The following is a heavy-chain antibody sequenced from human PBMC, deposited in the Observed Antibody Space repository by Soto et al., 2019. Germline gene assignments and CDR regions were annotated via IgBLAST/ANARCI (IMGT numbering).Heavy chain of an antibody. CDR3: AKGSSNSRHYYFDY. V-gene: IGHV3-23*01. CDR1: GFTFSNYA. J-gene: IGHJ4*02. CDR2: ITGSGGDT. Sequence: GGSLRLSCAASGFTFSNYAMSWVRQAPGKGLEWVSAITGSGGDTFHADSVKGRFTISRDNTKNTLYLQMNRLTAEDTAIYYCAKGSSNSRHYYFDYWGQGTLVTVSS. D-gene: IGHD6-13*01.